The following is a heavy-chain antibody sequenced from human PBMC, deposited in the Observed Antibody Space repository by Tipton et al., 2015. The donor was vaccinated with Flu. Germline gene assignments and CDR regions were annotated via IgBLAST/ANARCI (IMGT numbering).Heavy chain of an antibody. D-gene: IGHD3-16*01. CDR1: GGSITGHY. CDR2: IYYSGSS. Sequence: GLVKPSETLSLTCTVSGGSITGHYWTWIRQPPGKGPQYIGDIYYSGSSNYNPSLKSRVTISIDTSKNQFSLRLSSVTAADTAMYYCARVDTVTVGAFYIWGRGIMVTVSS. J-gene: IGHJ3*02. CDR3: ARVDTVTVGAFYI. V-gene: IGHV4-59*11.